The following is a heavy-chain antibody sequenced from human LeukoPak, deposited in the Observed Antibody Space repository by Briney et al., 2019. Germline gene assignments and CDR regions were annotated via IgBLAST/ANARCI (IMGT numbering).Heavy chain of an antibody. CDR2: IYYSRST. CDR1: GGSISSGGYS. CDR3: ARAPSYGSGTGYFDY. V-gene: IGHV4-31*03. J-gene: IGHJ4*02. D-gene: IGHD3-10*01. Sequence: SETLSLTCTVSGGSISSGGYSWSWLRQHPGKGLEWIGYIYYSRSTYYNPSLKSRVTISVDTSKNQFSLKLSSVTAADTAVYYCARAPSYGSGTGYFDYWGQGTLVTVSS.